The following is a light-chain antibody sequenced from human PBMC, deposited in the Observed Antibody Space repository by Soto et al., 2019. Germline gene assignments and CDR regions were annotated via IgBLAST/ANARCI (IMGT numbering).Light chain of an antibody. CDR1: QSISAW. J-gene: IGKJ1*01. CDR2: DAS. V-gene: IGKV1-5*01. CDR3: QQYNLFWT. Sequence: DLQMTQSPSPPSASVGDRVTITFRASQSISAWLAWFQQKPGKAPKLLIYDASSLEGGVPSRFSGSGSGTEFTLTISSLQPDDFATYYCQQYNLFWTFGQGTKVDIK.